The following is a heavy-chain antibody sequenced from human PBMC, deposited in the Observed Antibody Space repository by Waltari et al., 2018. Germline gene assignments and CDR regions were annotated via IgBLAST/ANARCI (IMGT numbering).Heavy chain of an antibody. CDR3: ARMYGDYASYFDY. V-gene: IGHV3-48*03. CDR1: GVSFSTYE. Sequence: EVRLVESGGGLVQPGGSLRLSCAATGVSFSTYEMNWVREAPGKGLDLFSYLGCSFIMIFDADSLQGLFTISSDNANTSLHLQMNSLRAEDTAVYYCARMYGDYASYFDYWGQVTLVTVSS. J-gene: IGHJ4*02. CDR2: LGCSFIMI. D-gene: IGHD4-17*01.